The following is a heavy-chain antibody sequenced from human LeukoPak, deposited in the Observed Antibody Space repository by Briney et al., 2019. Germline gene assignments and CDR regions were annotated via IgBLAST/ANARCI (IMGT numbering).Heavy chain of an antibody. V-gene: IGHV1-69*01. J-gene: IGHJ4*02. Sequence: SVKVSCKASGVTFSSYAISWVRQAPGHGLEWMGGIIPIFGTANYAQKFQGRVTITADESTSTAYMELSSLRSEDTAVYYCARSPDVVAITTGGFDYWGQGTLVTVSS. CDR3: ARSPDVVAITTGGFDY. CDR2: IIPIFGTA. CDR1: GVTFSSYA. D-gene: IGHD3-22*01.